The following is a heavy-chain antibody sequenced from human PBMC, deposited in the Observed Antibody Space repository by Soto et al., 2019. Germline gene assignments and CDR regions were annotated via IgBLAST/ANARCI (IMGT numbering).Heavy chain of an antibody. D-gene: IGHD3-22*01. CDR2: INPHSGGA. CDR3: ARSSTYNFDSSGYYDY. Sequence: GASVKVSCKTSGYTFTSHYLHWVRQAPGQGLEWMGWINPHSGGAYYAQKFQGSVILTRDASINTAYMDLTRLTSGDAAVYYCARSSTYNFDSSGYYDYWGQGTLVTVSS. V-gene: IGHV1-2*02. CDR1: GYTFTSHY. J-gene: IGHJ4*02.